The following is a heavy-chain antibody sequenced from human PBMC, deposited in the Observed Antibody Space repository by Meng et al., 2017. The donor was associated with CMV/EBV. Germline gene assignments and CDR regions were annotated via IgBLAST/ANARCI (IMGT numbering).Heavy chain of an antibody. CDR3: ARARSKNSSGWYPNCHDY. J-gene: IGHJ4*02. D-gene: IGHD6-19*01. CDR2: ISSSSSYI. V-gene: IGHV3-21*01. Sequence: GGSLRLSCAASGFTSSSYSMNWVRQAPGKGLEWVSSISSSSSYIYYADSVKGRFTISRDNAKNSLYLQMNSLRAKDTAVYYCARARSKNSSGWYPNCHDYWGQGTLVTVSS. CDR1: GFTSSSYS.